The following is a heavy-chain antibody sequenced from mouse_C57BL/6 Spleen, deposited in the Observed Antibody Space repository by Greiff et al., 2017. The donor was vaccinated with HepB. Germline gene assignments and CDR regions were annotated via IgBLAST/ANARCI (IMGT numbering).Heavy chain of an antibody. J-gene: IGHJ3*01. CDR2: INPNNGGT. V-gene: IGHV1-22*01. CDR3: ARGDDGYYVRFAY. CDR1: GYTFTDYN. Sequence: VQLQQSGPELVKPGASVKMSCKASGYTFTDYNMHWVKQSHGKSLEWIGYINPNNGGTSYNQKFKGKATLTVNKSSSTAYMELRSLTSEDSAVYYCARGDDGYYVRFAYWGQGTLVTVSA. D-gene: IGHD2-3*01.